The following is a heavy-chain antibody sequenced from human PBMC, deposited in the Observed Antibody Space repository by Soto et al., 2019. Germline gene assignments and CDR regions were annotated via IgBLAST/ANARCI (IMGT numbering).Heavy chain of an antibody. V-gene: IGHV4-39*01. J-gene: IGHJ3*02. Sequence: SETLSLTCTVSGGSISSSGYYWGWIRQPPGKGLEWIGSVYYTANTYYNPSLKSRVTISIDTSKNQFSLNLSSADTAVYYCARTTATLHAFDIWGQGTLVTVSS. CDR1: GGSISSSGYY. CDR3: ARTTATLHAFDI. CDR2: VYYTANT.